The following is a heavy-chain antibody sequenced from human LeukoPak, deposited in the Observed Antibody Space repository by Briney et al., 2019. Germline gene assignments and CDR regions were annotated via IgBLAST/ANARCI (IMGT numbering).Heavy chain of an antibody. J-gene: IGHJ3*02. D-gene: IGHD3-22*01. V-gene: IGHV3-7*01. CDR2: IKQDGSEK. CDR1: GFTFSSYW. CDR3: ARDLYDSSGYFDAFDI. Sequence: PGGSLRLSCVASGFTFSSYWMSWVRQAPGKGLEWVANIKQDGSEKYYVDSVKGRFTISRDNAKNSLYLQMNSLRAEDTAVYYCARDLYDSSGYFDAFDIWGQGTMVTVSS.